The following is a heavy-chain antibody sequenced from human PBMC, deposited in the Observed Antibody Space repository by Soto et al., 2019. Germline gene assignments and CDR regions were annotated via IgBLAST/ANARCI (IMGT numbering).Heavy chain of an antibody. J-gene: IGHJ4*02. Sequence: GGSLRLSCTTSGFTFNTYGMHWVRQAPGKGLEWVSTISSSSSYIYYADSVKGRFTISRDNAKNSLYLQMNSPRAEDTAVYYCARAFGYSSGWSYDYWGQGTLVTVSS. V-gene: IGHV3-21*01. CDR2: ISSSSSYI. CDR1: GFTFNTYG. D-gene: IGHD6-19*01. CDR3: ARAFGYSSGWSYDY.